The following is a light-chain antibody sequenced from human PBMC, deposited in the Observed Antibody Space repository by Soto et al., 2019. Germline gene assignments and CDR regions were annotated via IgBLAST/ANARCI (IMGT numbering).Light chain of an antibody. J-gene: IGLJ2*01. CDR2: DVS. Sequence: QSVLTQPASVSGSPGQSITISCTGTSSDVGGYNYVSWYQQHPGKAPKLMIYDVSNRPSGVSNPFSGSKSGNTASLTISGLQAEDEADYYCSSYTSSSTSVVFGGGTKLTVL. V-gene: IGLV2-14*01. CDR1: SSDVGGYNY. CDR3: SSYTSSSTSVV.